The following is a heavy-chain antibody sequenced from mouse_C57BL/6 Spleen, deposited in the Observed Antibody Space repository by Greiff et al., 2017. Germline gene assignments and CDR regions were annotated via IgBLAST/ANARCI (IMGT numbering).Heavy chain of an antibody. J-gene: IGHJ3*01. Sequence: QVQLQQPGAELVKPGASVKLSCTASGFTFTGYWMHWVKQRPGQGLEWIGNINPGDGGTNYNEKFKSKATLTVDKSSSTAYMQLSSLTSEDTAVYYCARESWAWFAYWGQGTMLTVSA. D-gene: IGHD4-1*01. V-gene: IGHV1-53*01. CDR1: GFTFTGYW. CDR3: ARESWAWFAY. CDR2: INPGDGGT.